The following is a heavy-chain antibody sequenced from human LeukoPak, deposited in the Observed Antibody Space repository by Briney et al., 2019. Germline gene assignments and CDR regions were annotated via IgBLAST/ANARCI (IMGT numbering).Heavy chain of an antibody. J-gene: IGHJ5*01. V-gene: IGHV5-51*01. CDR3: ARLPQRLSSVDS. CDR1: GYSFRDYW. D-gene: IGHD2/OR15-2a*01. CDR2: IYPGDSDT. Sequence: GESLKISCKGFGYSFRDYWIGWVRQMPGKGLEWMGIIYPGDSDTRYSPSFQSQVTISADKSISTAFLQWSSLKASDTAMYYCARLPQRLSSVDSWGQGTLVTVSS.